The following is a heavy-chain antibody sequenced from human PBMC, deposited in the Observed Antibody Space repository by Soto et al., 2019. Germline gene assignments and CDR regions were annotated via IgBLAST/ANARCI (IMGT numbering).Heavy chain of an antibody. D-gene: IGHD3-22*01. CDR3: ASSRRYYDSSGYSPHFDY. CDR1: GYTFTGYY. J-gene: IGHJ4*02. Sequence: ASVKVSCKASGYTFTGYYMHWVRQAPGQGLEWMGWINPNSGGTNYAQKFQGRATMTRDTSISTAYMELSRLRSDDTAVYYCASSRRYYDSSGYSPHFDYWGQGTLVTVSS. V-gene: IGHV1-2*02. CDR2: INPNSGGT.